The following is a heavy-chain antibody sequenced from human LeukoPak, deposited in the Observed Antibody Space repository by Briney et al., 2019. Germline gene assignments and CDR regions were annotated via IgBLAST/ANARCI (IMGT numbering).Heavy chain of an antibody. CDR1: GFTVSSNY. CDR2: IYSGGST. CDR3: ARVVGTPTIAAAGTLDY. V-gene: IGHV3-66*01. D-gene: IGHD6-13*01. J-gene: IGHJ4*02. Sequence: PGGSLRLSCAASGFTVSSNYMSWVRQAPGKGLEWVSVIYSGGSTYYADSVEGRFTISRDSSKNTLYLQMNSLRAEDTAVYYCARVVGTPTIAAAGTLDYWGQGTLVTVSS.